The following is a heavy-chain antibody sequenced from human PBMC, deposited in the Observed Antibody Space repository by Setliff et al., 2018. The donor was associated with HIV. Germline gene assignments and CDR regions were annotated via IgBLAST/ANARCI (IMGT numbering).Heavy chain of an antibody. CDR3: Y. J-gene: IGHJ4*02. V-gene: IGHV3-15*01. D-gene: IGHD3-16*01. CDR1: GFTFSNAW. CDR2: IKSKTDGGTT. Sequence: PGGSLRLSCAASGFTFSNAWMSWVRQAPGKGLEWVGRIKSKTDGGTTDYVTPVKVNSVTAADTATYYCARHVIGVVMLYSWDAFDYWGRGTLVTVSS.